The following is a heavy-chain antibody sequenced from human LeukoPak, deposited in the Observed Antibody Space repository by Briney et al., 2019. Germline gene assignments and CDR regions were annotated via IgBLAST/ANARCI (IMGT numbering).Heavy chain of an antibody. V-gene: IGHV3-53*01. D-gene: IGHD2-15*01. Sequence: PGGSLRLSCAASGFTVSSNYMGWVRQAPGKGLEWVSVIYSGDSTYYEDSVKGRFSISSNNSKNPQYLQMNRMRDEDTAVYYWTSGLRWSLSYFDLWGRGTLVRVSS. CDR3: TSGLRWSLSYFDL. CDR2: IYSGDST. J-gene: IGHJ4*02. CDR1: GFTVSSNY.